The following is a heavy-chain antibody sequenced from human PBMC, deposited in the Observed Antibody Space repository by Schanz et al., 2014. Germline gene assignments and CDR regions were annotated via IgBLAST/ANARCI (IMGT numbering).Heavy chain of an antibody. J-gene: IGHJ4*02. CDR3: AKGRRGYFDSSGSYWGTFDF. Sequence: EQLVESGGGVVQPGRSLRLSCAASGFTFSSYAMHWVRQAPGRGLEWVSGISGSGGTTHYADSVEGRFTISRVNSKNTLYLRMKGLRAEDTAVYYCAKGRRGYFDSSGSYWGTFDFWGQGTLVSVSS. V-gene: IGHV3-23*04. D-gene: IGHD3-22*01. CDR1: GFTFSSYA. CDR2: ISGSGGTT.